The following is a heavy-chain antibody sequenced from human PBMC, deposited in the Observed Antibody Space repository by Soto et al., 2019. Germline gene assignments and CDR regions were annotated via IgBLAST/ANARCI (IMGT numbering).Heavy chain of an antibody. CDR2: IYYSGST. D-gene: IGHD2-2*01. CDR1: GGSISSGDYY. Sequence: SETLSLTCTVSGGSISSGDYYWGWIRQPPGKGLEWIGYIYYSGSTYYNPSLKSRVTISVDTSKNQFSLKLSSVTAADTAVYYCAREGHIVVVPAAMGHHYFDYWGQGTLVTVSS. CDR3: AREGHIVVVPAAMGHHYFDY. J-gene: IGHJ4*02. V-gene: IGHV4-30-4*01.